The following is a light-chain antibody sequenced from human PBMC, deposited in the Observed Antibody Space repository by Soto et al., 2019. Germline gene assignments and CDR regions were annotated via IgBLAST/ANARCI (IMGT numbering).Light chain of an antibody. J-gene: IGKJ2*01. CDR2: LGS. V-gene: IGKV2-28*01. Sequence: DIVMTHSPLSLPVTPGEPASISCRSSPSLLHSNGYNYLDWYLQKPGQSPQLLIYLGSNRSSGVPDRFSGSGAGTDFTLKIIRVEAEDVGVYYCMQALQTPYTFGQGTKLEIK. CDR1: PSLLHSNGYNY. CDR3: MQALQTPYT.